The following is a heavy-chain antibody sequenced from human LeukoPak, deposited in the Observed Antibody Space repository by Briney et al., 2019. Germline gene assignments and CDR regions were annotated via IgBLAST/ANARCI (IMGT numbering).Heavy chain of an antibody. CDR2: IYYSGST. D-gene: IGHD5-18*01. CDR1: GDSISSSDYY. CDR3: ARGPRYSYGYYFDY. Sequence: SETLSLTCTVSGDSISSSDYYWGWICQPPGKGLEWIGSIYYSGSTYYNPSLKSRVTISVDTSKNQFSLKLSSVTAADTAVYYCARGPRYSYGYYFDYWGQGTLVTVSS. J-gene: IGHJ4*02. V-gene: IGHV4-39*07.